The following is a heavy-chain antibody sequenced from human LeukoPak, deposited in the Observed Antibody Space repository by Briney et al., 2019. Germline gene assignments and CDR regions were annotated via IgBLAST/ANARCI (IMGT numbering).Heavy chain of an antibody. CDR1: GFTFSSYA. CDR2: ISGSGGST. Sequence: GGSLRLSCAASGFTFSSYAMSWVRQAPGKGLEWVSAISGSGGSTYYADSVKGRFTISRDNSKNTLYLQMNSLRAEDTAVYYCAKDVLLYYDYVWGSYRSSYFDYWGQGTLVTVSS. CDR3: AKDVLLYYDYVWGSYRSSYFDY. J-gene: IGHJ4*02. D-gene: IGHD3-16*02. V-gene: IGHV3-23*01.